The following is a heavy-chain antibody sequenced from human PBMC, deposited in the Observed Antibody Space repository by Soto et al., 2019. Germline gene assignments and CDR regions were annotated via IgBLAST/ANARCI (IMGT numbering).Heavy chain of an antibody. CDR3: ARHATMVRGQDYYGMDV. CDR1: GYSFTSDW. V-gene: IGHV5-51*01. D-gene: IGHD3-10*01. CDR2: IYPGDSDT. Sequence: GEALKISCKGSGYSFTSDWIGWVRQMPGKGLEWMGIIYPGDSDTRYSPSFQGQVTISADKSISTAYLQWSSLKASDTAMYYCARHATMVRGQDYYGMDVWGQGTAVAVSS. J-gene: IGHJ6*02.